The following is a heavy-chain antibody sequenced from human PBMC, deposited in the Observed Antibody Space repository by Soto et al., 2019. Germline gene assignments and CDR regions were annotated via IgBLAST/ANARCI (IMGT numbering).Heavy chain of an antibody. CDR3: AKAAAGGWTYYFDY. J-gene: IGHJ4*02. V-gene: IGHV3-23*01. Sequence: GSLRLSCAASGFTFSSYGMHWVRQAPGKGLEWVSAISGSGGSTYYADSVKGRFTISRDNSKNTLYLQMNSLRAEDTAVYYCAKAAAGGWTYYFDYWGQGTLVTVSS. CDR2: ISGSGGST. D-gene: IGHD2-15*01. CDR1: GFTFSSYG.